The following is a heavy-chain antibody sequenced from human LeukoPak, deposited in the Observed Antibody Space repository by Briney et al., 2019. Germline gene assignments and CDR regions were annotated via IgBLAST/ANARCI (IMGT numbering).Heavy chain of an antibody. J-gene: IGHJ4*02. Sequence: GGSPRLSCAASGFTFSSYAMHWVRQAPGKGLEWVTVISYDGSNKYYADSVKGRFTISRDNSKNTLYLQMNSLRAEDTAVYYCARTPSSNWYYFDYWGQGTLVTVSS. CDR2: ISYDGSNK. V-gene: IGHV3-30-3*01. CDR3: ARTPSSNWYYFDY. CDR1: GFTFSSYA. D-gene: IGHD6-13*01.